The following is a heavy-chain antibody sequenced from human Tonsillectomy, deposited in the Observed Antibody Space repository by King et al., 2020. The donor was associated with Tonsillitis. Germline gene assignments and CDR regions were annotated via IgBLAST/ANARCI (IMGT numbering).Heavy chain of an antibody. CDR3: ALLFYCSSVSCHEVYDGMDV. CDR2: ISYDGSDK. J-gene: IGHJ6*02. V-gene: IGHV3-30*03. Sequence: VQLVESGGGVVQPGRSLRLSCAASGFTFSSYGMHWVRQAPGKGLEWVAVISYDGSDKYYADSVKGRFTISGDNSKNTLYLQMNRLRAEDTAVYYCALLFYCSSVSCHEVYDGMDVWGQGTSATVS. D-gene: IGHD2-15*01. CDR1: GFTFSSYG.